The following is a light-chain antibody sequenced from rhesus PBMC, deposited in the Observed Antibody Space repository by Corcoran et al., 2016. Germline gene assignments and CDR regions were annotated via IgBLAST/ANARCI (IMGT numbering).Light chain of an antibody. V-gene: IGKV1-18*01. J-gene: IGKJ1*01. CDR2: AAS. Sequence: DIQMTQSPSSLSASVGDKVTITCRASQGINSWLAWYQQKPGKIPKLLNNAASSLESGAPSRFSGRGSGTDYTLTLSSLQPEEFATYYCQQGYNTPWTFGQGTKVDIK. CDR3: QQGYNTPWT. CDR1: QGINSW.